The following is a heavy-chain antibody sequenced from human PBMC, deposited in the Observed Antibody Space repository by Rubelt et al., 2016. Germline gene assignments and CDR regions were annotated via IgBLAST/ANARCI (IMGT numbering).Heavy chain of an antibody. V-gene: IGHV4-34*01. J-gene: IGHJ4*02. CDR3: AGVPVGSTTGSLDY. CDR1: GGSFSGYY. CDR2: LNHSGST. D-gene: IGHD1-26*01. Sequence: QVQLQQWGAGLLKPSETLSLTCAVYGGSFSGYYWSWIRQPPGKGLEWIGELNHSGSTNYNPSLNSGVCLSVDRSNNRFSLKLSSVTAADTAGYYCAGVPVGSTTGSLDYWGQGTLVTVSS.